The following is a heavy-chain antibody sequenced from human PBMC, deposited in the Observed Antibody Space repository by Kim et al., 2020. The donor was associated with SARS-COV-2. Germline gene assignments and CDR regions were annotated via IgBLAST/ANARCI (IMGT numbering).Heavy chain of an antibody. CDR3: ARVGVGATTDY. J-gene: IGHJ4*02. Sequence: SETLSLTCTVSGGSVSSGSYYWSWIRQPPGKGLEWIGYIYYSGSTNYNPSLKSRVTISVDTSKNQFSLKLSSVTAADTAVYYCARVGVGATTDYWGQGTLVTVSS. V-gene: IGHV4-61*01. CDR1: GGSVSSGSYY. D-gene: IGHD1-26*01. CDR2: IYYSGST.